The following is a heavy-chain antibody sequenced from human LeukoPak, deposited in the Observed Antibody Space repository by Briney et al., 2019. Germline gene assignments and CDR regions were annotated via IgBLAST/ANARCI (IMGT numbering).Heavy chain of an antibody. D-gene: IGHD3-22*01. Sequence: ASVKVSCKASGYTFTSYGISWVRQAPGQGLEWMGWISAYNGNTNYAQKLQGRVTMTTDTSTSTAYMELSSLRSEDTAVYYCARVPVHYYDSSGYYDYWGQGTLVTVSS. J-gene: IGHJ4*02. V-gene: IGHV1-18*01. CDR2: ISAYNGNT. CDR3: ARVPVHYYDSSGYYDY. CDR1: GYTFTSYG.